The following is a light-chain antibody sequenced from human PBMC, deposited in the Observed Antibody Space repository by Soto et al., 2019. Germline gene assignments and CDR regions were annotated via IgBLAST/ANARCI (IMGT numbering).Light chain of an antibody. CDR3: QQYNNWPIT. CDR2: TAS. Sequence: EVVLTQSPATLSVSPGERATLSCRASQSVNINLAWYQQKPAQAPYLLIYTASTRATGVPARFSGSGSGTEFTLTISTLQSEDFTVYYCQQYNNWPITFGQGTRLEIK. CDR1: QSVNIN. V-gene: IGKV3-15*01. J-gene: IGKJ5*01.